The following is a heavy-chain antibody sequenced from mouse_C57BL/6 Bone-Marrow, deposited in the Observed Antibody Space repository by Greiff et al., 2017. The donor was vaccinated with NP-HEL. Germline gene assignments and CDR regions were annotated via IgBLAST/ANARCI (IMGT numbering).Heavy chain of an antibody. J-gene: IGHJ1*03. CDR3: ASGPYWYFDV. Sequence: QVQLKQPGAELVKPGASVKLSCKASGYTFTSYWMHWVKQRPGQGLEWIGMIHPNSGSTNYNEKFKSKATLTVDKSSSTAYMQLSSLTSEDSAVYYCASGPYWYFDVWGTGTTVTVSS. CDR1: GYTFTSYW. V-gene: IGHV1-64*01. CDR2: IHPNSGST.